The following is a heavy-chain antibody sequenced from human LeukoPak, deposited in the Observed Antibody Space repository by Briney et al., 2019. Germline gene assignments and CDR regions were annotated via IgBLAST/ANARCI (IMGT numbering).Heavy chain of an antibody. Sequence: SETLSLTCAVYGGSFSGYYWSWIRQPPGKGLEWIGEIDHSGSTNHNPSLKSRGTISVDTSKNQFSLKLSSVTAADTAVYYCARRRHTYDFWSGSPFDYWGQGTLVTVSS. CDR1: GGSFSGYY. D-gene: IGHD3-3*01. J-gene: IGHJ4*02. CDR2: IDHSGST. V-gene: IGHV4-34*01. CDR3: ARRRHTYDFWSGSPFDY.